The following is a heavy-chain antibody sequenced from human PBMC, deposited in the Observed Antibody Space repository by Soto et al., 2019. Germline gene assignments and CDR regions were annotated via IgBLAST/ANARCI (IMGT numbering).Heavy chain of an antibody. J-gene: IGHJ6*02. CDR1: GYTFTSYY. V-gene: IGHV1-46*01. CDR2: INPSGGST. Sequence: ASVKVSCKASGYTFTSYYMHCVRQAPGQGLEWMGIINPSGGSTSYAQKFQGRVTMTRGTSTSTVYMELSSLRSEDTAVYYCARETLRYFDWPMDAYYYYGMDVWGQGTTVTVSS. D-gene: IGHD3-9*01. CDR3: ARETLRYFDWPMDAYYYYGMDV.